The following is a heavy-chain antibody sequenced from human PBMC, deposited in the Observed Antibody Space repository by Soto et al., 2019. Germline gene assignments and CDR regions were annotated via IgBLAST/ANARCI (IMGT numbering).Heavy chain of an antibody. D-gene: IGHD6-6*01. J-gene: IGHJ6*02. Sequence: ASVKVSCKASGYTFTGYYMHWVRQAPGQGLEWMGWINPNSGGTNYAQKFQGWVTMTRDTSISTAYMELSRLRSDDTAVYYCARGKAARLSYYYYGMDVWGQGTTVTVSS. V-gene: IGHV1-2*04. CDR2: INPNSGGT. CDR1: GYTFTGYY. CDR3: ARGKAARLSYYYYGMDV.